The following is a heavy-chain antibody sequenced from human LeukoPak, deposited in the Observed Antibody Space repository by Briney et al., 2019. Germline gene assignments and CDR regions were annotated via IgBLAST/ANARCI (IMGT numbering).Heavy chain of an antibody. CDR2: IYYSGST. CDR1: GVSISNYY. D-gene: IGHD3-10*01. J-gene: IGHJ4*02. Sequence: PSETLSLTCTVSGVSISNYYWSWIRQSPGKGLEWIGYIYYSGSTNYNPSFKSRVTISEDTSKNQISLKLRSVTAADTAVYYCASNYYGSGSYGFYFDYWGQGTLVTVSS. V-gene: IGHV4-59*01. CDR3: ASNYYGSGSYGFYFDY.